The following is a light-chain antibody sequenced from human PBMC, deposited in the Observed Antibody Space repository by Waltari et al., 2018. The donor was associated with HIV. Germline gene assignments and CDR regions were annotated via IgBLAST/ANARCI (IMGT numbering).Light chain of an antibody. V-gene: IGLV2-14*01. Sequence: QSALTQPASVSGSPGQSITISCAGTSSDVGGYDFVSWYQQHPGKAPKLMIYEVSNRPSGVSNRFSVSKSGNTASLTVSGLQAEDEADYYCSSYTGSSTYVVFGGGTKLTVL. CDR1: SSDVGGYDF. J-gene: IGLJ2*01. CDR3: SSYTGSSTYVV. CDR2: EVS.